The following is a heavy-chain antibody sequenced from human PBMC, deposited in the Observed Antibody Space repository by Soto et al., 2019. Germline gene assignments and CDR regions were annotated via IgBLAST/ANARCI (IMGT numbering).Heavy chain of an antibody. D-gene: IGHD1-26*01. CDR1: GGSISVYY. CDR3: ARGVGSSPPRY. V-gene: IGHV4-59*01. Sequence: SETLSLTCPISGGSISVYYWSWVRQPPGHELDWMGYCYASGGPYYNPSLRSRVTISADTSKNQISLKLTSPTAADTAVYYCARGVGSSPPRYWGRGTLVTVSS. J-gene: IGHJ4*02. CDR2: CYASGGP.